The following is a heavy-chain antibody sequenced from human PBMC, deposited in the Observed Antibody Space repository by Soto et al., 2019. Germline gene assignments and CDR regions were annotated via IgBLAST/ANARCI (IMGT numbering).Heavy chain of an antibody. CDR1: VVSISTSSYY. V-gene: IGHV4-39*01. J-gene: IGHJ1*01. CDR2: VYYSGTT. Sequence: PSETLTLTCTFSVVSISTSSYYCAWIRQPPWKGLEWIGSVYYSGTTYYNPSLKSRVTISADTSNNQFSLTLNYVTASDTAMYLCATHFGYSSSWYFLFELWGLGTLVTLSS. D-gene: IGHD6-13*01. CDR3: ATHFGYSSSWYFLFEL.